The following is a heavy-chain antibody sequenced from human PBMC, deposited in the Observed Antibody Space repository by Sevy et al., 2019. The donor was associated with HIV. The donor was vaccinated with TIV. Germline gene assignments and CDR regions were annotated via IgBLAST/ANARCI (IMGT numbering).Heavy chain of an antibody. CDR2: IYYSGST. Sequence: ETLSLTCTVSGGSISSYYWSWIRQPPGKGLEWIGYIYYSGSTNYNPSLKSRVTISVDTSKNQFSLKLSSVTAADTAVYYCARRQGYSYGYDYYYYYMDVWGKGTTVTVSS. D-gene: IGHD5-18*01. V-gene: IGHV4-59*08. CDR3: ARRQGYSYGYDYYYYYMDV. J-gene: IGHJ6*03. CDR1: GGSISSYY.